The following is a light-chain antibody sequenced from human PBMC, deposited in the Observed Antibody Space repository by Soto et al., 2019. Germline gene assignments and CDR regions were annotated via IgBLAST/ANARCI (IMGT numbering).Light chain of an antibody. CDR2: DVS. CDR1: SSYVGGYNY. Sequence: LTQPASVSGSPGQSITISCTGTSSYVGGYNYVSWYQQHPGKAPKLMIYDVSNLPSGVSNRFSGSKSGNTASLTISGLQAEDEADYYCSSYTSSSTQVFGTGTKVTVL. V-gene: IGLV2-14*01. CDR3: SSYTSSSTQV. J-gene: IGLJ1*01.